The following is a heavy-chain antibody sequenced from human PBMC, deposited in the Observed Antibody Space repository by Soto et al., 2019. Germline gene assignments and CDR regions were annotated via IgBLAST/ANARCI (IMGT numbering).Heavy chain of an antibody. Sequence: TGRSLRLSWAASGFTFSNYSRNWISQAPGKGLEWVSYISSSSSTIFYTDSVKGRFTVSRDNAKNSLYLQMNSLRAEDTAVYYCIVATILTTNYYYGMDVWGQGTTVTVSS. D-gene: IGHD5-12*01. J-gene: IGHJ6*02. CDR1: GFTFSNYS. V-gene: IGHV3-48*01. CDR2: ISSSSSTI. CDR3: IVATILTTNYYYGMDV.